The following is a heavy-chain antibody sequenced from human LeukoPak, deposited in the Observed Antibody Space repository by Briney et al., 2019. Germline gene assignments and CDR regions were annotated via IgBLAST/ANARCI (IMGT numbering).Heavy chain of an antibody. D-gene: IGHD3-10*01. V-gene: IGHV1-18*01. CDR1: GYTFTSYG. J-gene: IGHJ4*02. Sequence: ASVKVSCKASGYTFTSYGISWVRQAPGQGLEWMGWISAYNGNTNYAQKLQGRVTMTTDTSTSTAYMELRSLRSDDTAVYYCAGMWFGEPRPYYFDYWGQGTLVTGSS. CDR3: AGMWFGEPRPYYFDY. CDR2: ISAYNGNT.